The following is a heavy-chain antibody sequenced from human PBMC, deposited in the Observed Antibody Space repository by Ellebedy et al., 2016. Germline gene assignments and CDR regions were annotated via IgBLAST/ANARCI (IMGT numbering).Heavy chain of an antibody. CDR2: IYPGDSDT. D-gene: IGHD6-13*01. V-gene: IGHV5-51*01. CDR1: GYSFTSYW. Sequence: GESLKISCKGSGYSFTSYWIGWVRQMPGKGLEWMGIIYPGDSDTRYSPSFQGQVTISADKSISTAYLQWSSLKASDTAMYYCARLASSSSWYRHYWFDPWGQGTLVTVSS. CDR3: ARLASSSSWYRHYWFDP. J-gene: IGHJ5*02.